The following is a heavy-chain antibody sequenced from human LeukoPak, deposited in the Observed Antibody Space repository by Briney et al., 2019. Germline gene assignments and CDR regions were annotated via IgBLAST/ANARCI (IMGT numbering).Heavy chain of an antibody. D-gene: IGHD3-10*01. Sequence: GGSLRLSCAASGFTFSSYAISWVRQAPGKGLEWVSAISGSGGSTYYADSVKGRFTISRDNSKNTLYLQMNSLRAEDTAVYYRAKDMVRVNWFDPWGQGTLVTVSS. V-gene: IGHV3-23*01. CDR2: ISGSGGST. J-gene: IGHJ5*02. CDR1: GFTFSSYA. CDR3: AKDMVRVNWFDP.